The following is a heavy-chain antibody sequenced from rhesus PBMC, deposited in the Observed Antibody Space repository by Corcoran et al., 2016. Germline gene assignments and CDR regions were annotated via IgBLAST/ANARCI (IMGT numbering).Heavy chain of an antibody. J-gene: IGHJ2*01. CDR1: GGSISGYYY. D-gene: IGHD2-2*01. CDR2: IYGNRART. V-gene: IGHV4-73*01. Sequence: QVQLQQWGEGLVKPSETLSLTCAVYGGSISGYYYWSWIRQPPGKGLEWLGYIYGNRARTNTNPSLKNRVTISKDTAKNQFSLKLSSVTAADTAVDYCARVGCTSTTCYAGWYFDLWGPGTPITISS. CDR3: ARVGCTSTTCYAGWYFDL.